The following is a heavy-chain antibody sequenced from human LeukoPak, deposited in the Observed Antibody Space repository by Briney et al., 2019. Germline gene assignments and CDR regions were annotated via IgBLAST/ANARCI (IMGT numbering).Heavy chain of an antibody. Sequence: ASVKVSCKASGYSVTAYYMHWVRQAPGQGLEWMGWINPNSGGTNYAQKFQGRVTMTRDTSISTAYMELSRLRSDDPAVFYCARDYYDSRCYGSFDYWGQGTLVTVSS. J-gene: IGHJ4*02. CDR3: ARDYYDSRCYGSFDY. D-gene: IGHD3-22*01. CDR2: INPNSGGT. V-gene: IGHV1-2*02. CDR1: GYSVTAYY.